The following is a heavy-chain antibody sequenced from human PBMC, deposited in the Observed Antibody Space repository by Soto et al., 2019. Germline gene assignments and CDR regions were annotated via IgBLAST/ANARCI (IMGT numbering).Heavy chain of an antibody. CDR2: IVVGSGNT. J-gene: IGHJ6*02. D-gene: IGHD5-18*01. CDR1: GFTFTSSA. V-gene: IGHV1-58*01. CDR3: AAPDTAMVTDYYYYSGMDV. Sequence: SVKVSCKASGFTFTSSAVQWVRQARGQRLEWIGWIVVGSGNTNYAQKFQERVTITRDMSTSTAYMELSSLRSEDTAVYYCAAPDTAMVTDYYYYSGMDVWGQGTTLTVSS.